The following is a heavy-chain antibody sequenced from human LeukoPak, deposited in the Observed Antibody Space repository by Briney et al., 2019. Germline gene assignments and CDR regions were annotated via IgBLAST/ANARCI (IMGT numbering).Heavy chain of an antibody. CDR2: ISAYNGNT. Sequence: EASVKVSCKASGGTFSSYAISWVRQAPGQGLEWMGWISAYNGNTNYAQKLQGRVTMTTDTSTSTAYMELRSPRSDDTAVYYCASSGYCSSTSCSLDYWGQGTLVTVSS. D-gene: IGHD2-2*01. CDR1: GGTFSSYA. V-gene: IGHV1-18*01. CDR3: ASSGYCSSTSCSLDY. J-gene: IGHJ4*02.